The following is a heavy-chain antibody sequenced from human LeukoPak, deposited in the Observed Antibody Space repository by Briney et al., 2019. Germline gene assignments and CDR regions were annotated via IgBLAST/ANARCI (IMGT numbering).Heavy chain of an antibody. D-gene: IGHD3-3*01. CDR2: IWYDGSNK. CDR1: GFTFSSYG. Sequence: PGRSLRLSCAASGFTFSSYGMHWVRQAPGKGLEWVAVIWYDGSNKYYADSVKGRFTISRDNSKNTLYLQMNSLRAEDMAVYYCARVHDFWSGFYGMDVWGQGTTVTVSS. CDR3: ARVHDFWSGFYGMDV. V-gene: IGHV3-33*01. J-gene: IGHJ6*02.